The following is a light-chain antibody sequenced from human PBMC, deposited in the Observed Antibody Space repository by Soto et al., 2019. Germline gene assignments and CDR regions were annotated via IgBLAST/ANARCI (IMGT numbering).Light chain of an antibody. CDR2: DAS. CDR1: QRVASD. V-gene: IGKV3-11*02. J-gene: IGKJ1*01. CDR3: HQYLNYPRT. Sequence: VLTQSPGTLSLSPGEGATLSCRASQRVASDLAWYLQKPGQPPRLLIYDASIRATGIPARISGSGSERDVTLTISRLEPEDDAVYYCHQYLNYPRTFGQGTKLEIK.